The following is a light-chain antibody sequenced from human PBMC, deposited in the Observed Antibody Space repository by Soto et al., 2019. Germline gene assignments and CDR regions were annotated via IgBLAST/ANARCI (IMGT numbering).Light chain of an antibody. J-gene: IGLJ1*01. CDR1: SSDVGGYNY. V-gene: IGLV2-14*01. CDR2: EVS. CDR3: SSYTSSSTLEGV. Sequence: ALSQPASVSGSPGQSITISCTGTSSDVGGYNYVSWYQQHPGTAPKLMIYEVSNRPSGVSNRCSGSKSGNTASLTISGLQAEDEADYYCSSYTSSSTLEGVFGTGTKLTVL.